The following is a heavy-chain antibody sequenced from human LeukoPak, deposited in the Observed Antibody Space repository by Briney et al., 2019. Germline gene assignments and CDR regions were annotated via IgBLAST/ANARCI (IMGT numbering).Heavy chain of an antibody. V-gene: IGHV3-66*01. Sequence: GGSLRLSCAASGFTVSSNYMSWVRQAPGKGLEWVSVIYSGGSTYYADSVKGRFTISRDNSKNTLYLQMNSLRAEDTAVYYCARDNYWGYETYYYYYGMDVWGQGTTVTVSS. CDR2: IYSGGST. D-gene: IGHD5-12*01. J-gene: IGHJ6*02. CDR1: GFTVSSNY. CDR3: ARDNYWGYETYYYYYGMDV.